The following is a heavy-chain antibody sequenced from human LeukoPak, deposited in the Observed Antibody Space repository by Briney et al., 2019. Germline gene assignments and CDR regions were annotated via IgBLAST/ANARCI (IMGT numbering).Heavy chain of an antibody. CDR2: INSDGSST. Sequence: GGSLRLSCAASGFTFSSYWMHWVRQAPGKGLVWVSRINSDGSSTSYADSVKGRFTISRDNAKNSLYLQMNSLRAEDTALYYCAKDGTAMVNGWFDPWGQGTLVTVSS. CDR1: GFTFSSYW. D-gene: IGHD5-18*01. V-gene: IGHV3-74*01. CDR3: AKDGTAMVNGWFDP. J-gene: IGHJ5*02.